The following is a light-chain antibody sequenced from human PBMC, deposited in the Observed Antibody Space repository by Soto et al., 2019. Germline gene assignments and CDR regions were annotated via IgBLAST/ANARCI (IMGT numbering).Light chain of an antibody. Sequence: QSVLTQPPSASGTPGQRVTISCSGSSSNIGSNTVNWYQQLPGTAPKLLIYSNNQRPSGVPDRFSGSKSGTSASLAISGLQSEDEADYYCAAWDDSLRVFGGGPKLTVL. CDR2: SNN. CDR1: SSNIGSNT. J-gene: IGLJ3*02. CDR3: AAWDDSLRV. V-gene: IGLV1-44*01.